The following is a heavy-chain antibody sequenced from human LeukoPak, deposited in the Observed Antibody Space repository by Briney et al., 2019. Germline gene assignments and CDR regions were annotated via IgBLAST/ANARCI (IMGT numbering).Heavy chain of an antibody. CDR3: ARTSYYYDSSGYLDY. V-gene: IGHV4-59*12. CDR2: IYYSGST. D-gene: IGHD3-22*01. Sequence: KTSETLSLTCTVSGGSISSYYWSWIRQPPGKGLEWIGYIYYSGSTYYNPSLKSRVTISVDTSKNQFSLKLSSVTAADTAVYYCARTSYYYDSSGYLDYWGQGTLVTVSS. J-gene: IGHJ4*02. CDR1: GGSISSYY.